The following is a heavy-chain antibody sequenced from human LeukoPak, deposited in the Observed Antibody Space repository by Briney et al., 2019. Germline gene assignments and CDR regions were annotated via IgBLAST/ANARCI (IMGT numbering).Heavy chain of an antibody. D-gene: IGHD3-10*01. J-gene: IGHJ4*02. Sequence: ASVKVSCKASGYTFTSYAMHWVRQAPGQRLEWMGWINAGNGNTKYSQKFQGRVTITRDTSASTAYMELSSLRSEDTAVYYCARDAYYYGSGRDFLFDYWGQGTLVTVSS. CDR1: GYTFTSYA. V-gene: IGHV1-3*01. CDR3: ARDAYYYGSGRDFLFDY. CDR2: INAGNGNT.